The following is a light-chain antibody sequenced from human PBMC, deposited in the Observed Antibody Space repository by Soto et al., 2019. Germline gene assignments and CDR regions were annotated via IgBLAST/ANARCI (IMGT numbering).Light chain of an antibody. J-gene: IGLJ1*01. CDR3: SSFTSSSTFD. V-gene: IGLV2-14*03. Sequence: QSVLAQPASVSGSRGQSIIISCTGTSSDVGRYNYVSWFQQHPGKVPKLIIYDVSNWPSGVSDRFSGSKSGNTASLTISGLHPEDEADYYCSSFTSSSTFDFGTGTKDTVL. CDR2: DVS. CDR1: SSDVGRYNY.